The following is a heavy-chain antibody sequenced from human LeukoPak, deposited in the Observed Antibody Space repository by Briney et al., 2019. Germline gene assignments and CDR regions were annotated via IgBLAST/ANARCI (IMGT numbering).Heavy chain of an antibody. D-gene: IGHD6-13*01. V-gene: IGHV3-23*01. CDR1: GFSLSTYA. CDR3: AKLSRISSAAGASFDY. Sequence: PGGSLRLSCAASGFSLSTYAMSWVRQAPGKGLEWVSVISGGGGTTYYADSVKGRFTISRDSSKNTLHLQMSSLRAEDTAVYYCAKLSRISSAAGASFDYWGQGTLVTVAS. CDR2: ISGGGGTT. J-gene: IGHJ4*02.